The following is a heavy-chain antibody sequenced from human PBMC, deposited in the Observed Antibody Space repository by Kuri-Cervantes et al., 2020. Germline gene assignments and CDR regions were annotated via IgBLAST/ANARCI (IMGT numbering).Heavy chain of an antibody. CDR1: GFTFSDYY. CDR3: ARHYDN. V-gene: IGHV4-30-2*05. CDR2: IYHSGST. J-gene: IGHJ4*02. Sequence: SCAASGFTFSDYYMSWIRQPPGKGLEWIGYIYHSGSTYYNPSLKSRVTISVDTSKNQFSLKLSSVTAADTAVYYCARHYDNWGQETLVTVSS.